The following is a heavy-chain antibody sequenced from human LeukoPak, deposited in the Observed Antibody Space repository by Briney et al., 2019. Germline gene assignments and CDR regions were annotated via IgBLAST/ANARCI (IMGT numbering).Heavy chain of an antibody. J-gene: IGHJ3*02. Sequence: PSQTLPLTCTVSGGSISSGSYYWSWIRQPAGKGLEWIGRIYTSGSTNYNPSLKSRVTISVDTSKNQFSLKLSSVTAADTAVYYCARDRHDSSGYYYNDAFDIWGQGTMVTVSS. CDR2: IYTSGST. CDR3: ARDRHDSSGYYYNDAFDI. V-gene: IGHV4-61*02. CDR1: GGSISSGSYY. D-gene: IGHD3-22*01.